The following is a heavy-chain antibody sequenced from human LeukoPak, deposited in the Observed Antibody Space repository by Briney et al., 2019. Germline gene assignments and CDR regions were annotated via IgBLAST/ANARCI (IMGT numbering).Heavy chain of an antibody. CDR1: GGSISSGGYS. V-gene: IGHV4-30-2*01. J-gene: IGHJ5*02. D-gene: IGHD4-17*01. CDR3: AREGATVTQGWFDP. CDR2: IYHSGST. Sequence: SETLSLTCAVSGGSISSGGYSWSWIRQPPGKGLEWIGYIYHSGSTYYNPSLKSRVTISVDRSKNQFSLKLSSVTAADTAMYYCAREGATVTQGWFDPWGQGTLVTVSS.